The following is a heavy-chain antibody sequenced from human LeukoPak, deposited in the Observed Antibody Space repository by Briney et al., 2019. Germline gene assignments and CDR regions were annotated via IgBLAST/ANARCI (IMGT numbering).Heavy chain of an antibody. CDR2: IIPIFGTA. J-gene: IGHJ4*02. CDR1: GGTFSSYA. CDR3: ARGRDITGTKDY. Sequence: GASVKVSCKASGGTFSSYAISWVRQAPGQGLEWMGGIIPIFGTANYAQKFQGRVTITADESTSTAYMELSSLRSEDTAVYYCARGRDITGTKDYWGQGTLVTVSS. D-gene: IGHD1/OR15-1a*01. V-gene: IGHV1-69*13.